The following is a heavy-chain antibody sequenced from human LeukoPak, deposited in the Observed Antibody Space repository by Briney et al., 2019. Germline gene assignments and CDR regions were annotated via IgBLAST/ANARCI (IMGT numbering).Heavy chain of an antibody. Sequence: ASETLSLTCAVYGGSFSGYYWNWIRQPPGKGLEWIGEINQSGDTNYNPSLKGRVTISVDTSKNQFSLKLSSVTAADTAVYYCAGTGIAVAGYWFDPWGQGTLVTVSS. CDR2: INQSGDT. J-gene: IGHJ5*02. D-gene: IGHD6-19*01. CDR1: GGSFSGYY. CDR3: AGTGIAVAGYWFDP. V-gene: IGHV4-34*01.